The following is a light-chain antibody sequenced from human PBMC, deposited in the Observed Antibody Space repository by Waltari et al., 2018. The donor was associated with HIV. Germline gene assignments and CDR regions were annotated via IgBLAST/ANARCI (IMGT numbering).Light chain of an antibody. CDR3: HQRSTWPL. CDR2: DTS. V-gene: IGKV3-11*01. CDR1: RSVGDS. Sequence: EGVLTQSPGILSLSPGDRATLSCRASRSVGDSGAWYQQKPGQPPRLLIFDTSNRATGIPARFSGSGSGTDFTLTISSLEPDDFAVYYCHQRSTWPLFGQGARLEIK. J-gene: IGKJ5*01.